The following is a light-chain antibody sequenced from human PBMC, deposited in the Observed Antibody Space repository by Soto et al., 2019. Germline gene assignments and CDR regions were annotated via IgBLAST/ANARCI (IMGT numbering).Light chain of an antibody. CDR2: GNS. J-gene: IGLJ1*01. CDR3: QSYDSSLSGFV. CDR1: SSNIGAGYD. V-gene: IGLV1-40*01. Sequence: QSVLTQPPSVSGAPGQRVTISCTGSSSNIGAGYDVHWYQQLPGTVPKLLIYGNSNRPSGVPDRFSGSKSGTSASLAITGLQAEDEADYYCQSYDSSLSGFVFGTGTKVPVL.